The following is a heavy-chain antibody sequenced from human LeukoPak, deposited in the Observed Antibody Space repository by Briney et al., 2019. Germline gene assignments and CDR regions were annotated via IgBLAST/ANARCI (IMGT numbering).Heavy chain of an antibody. V-gene: IGHV4-34*01. Sequence: PSETLSLTCAVYGGSFSGYYWSWIRQPPGKGLEWIGEINHSGSTNYNPSLKSRVTISVDTSKNQFSLKLSSVTAADTAVYYCARWIYSGPDGGVAFDIWGQGTMVTVSS. CDR2: INHSGST. CDR3: ARWIYSGPDGGVAFDI. J-gene: IGHJ3*02. D-gene: IGHD1-26*01. CDR1: GGSFSGYY.